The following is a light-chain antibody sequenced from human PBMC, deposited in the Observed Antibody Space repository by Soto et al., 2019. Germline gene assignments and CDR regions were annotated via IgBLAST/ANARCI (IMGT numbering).Light chain of an antibody. Sequence: IPLTHTPSSPSGSVWDRVPVTCPASDDITNYLAWYQQKAGKXPKXXIYDASTLYSGVPSRFSGSGSGTDLTLTISGLQPEDCETYYGQQLSRYPSTFGGGTKVDIK. J-gene: IGKJ4*01. CDR1: DDITNY. V-gene: IGKV1-9*01. CDR2: DAS. CDR3: QQLSRYPST.